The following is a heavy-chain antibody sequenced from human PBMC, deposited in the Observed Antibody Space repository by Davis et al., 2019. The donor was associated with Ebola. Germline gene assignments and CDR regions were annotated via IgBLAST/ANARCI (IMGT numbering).Heavy chain of an antibody. Sequence: GGSLRLSCAASGFTFSSYEMNWVRQAPGKGLEWVSYISSSGSTIYYADSVKGRFTISRDNAKNSLYLQMNSLRAEDTAVYYCARRSSAYYYDSSGYYDYWGQGTLVTVSS. CDR3: ARRSSAYYYDSSGYYDY. V-gene: IGHV3-48*03. J-gene: IGHJ4*02. CDR1: GFTFSSYE. D-gene: IGHD3-22*01. CDR2: ISSSGSTI.